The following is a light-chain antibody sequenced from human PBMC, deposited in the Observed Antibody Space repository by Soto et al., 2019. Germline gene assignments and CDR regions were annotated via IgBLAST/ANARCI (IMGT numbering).Light chain of an antibody. Sequence: QSVLTQPRSVSGSPGQSVTISCTGTSSDVGGYDYVSWFQHHPGKVPKLMIYDVTKRPSGVPDRFSASKSGNTASLTISGLQAEDEADYYCSSYTSSSTLFGTGTKVTVL. CDR3: SSYTSSSTL. V-gene: IGLV2-11*01. CDR1: SSDVGGYDY. J-gene: IGLJ1*01. CDR2: DVT.